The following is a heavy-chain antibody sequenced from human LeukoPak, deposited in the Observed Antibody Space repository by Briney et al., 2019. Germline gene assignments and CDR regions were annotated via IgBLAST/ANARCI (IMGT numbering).Heavy chain of an antibody. Sequence: ASVKVSCKASGYTFTGYYMHWVRQAPGQGLEWMGWINPNSGGTNYAQKFQGRVTMTRDTSISTAYMELSRLRSDDTAVYYCARGRTVVTTGAWFDPWGQGTLVTVSS. J-gene: IGHJ5*02. CDR2: INPNSGGT. CDR1: GYTFTGYY. V-gene: IGHV1-2*02. D-gene: IGHD4-23*01. CDR3: ARGRTVVTTGAWFDP.